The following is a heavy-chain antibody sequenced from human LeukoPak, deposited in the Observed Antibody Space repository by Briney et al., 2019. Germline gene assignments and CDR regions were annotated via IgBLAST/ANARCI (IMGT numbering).Heavy chain of an antibody. CDR1: GYTFTSYG. Sequence: ASVKVSCKASGYTFTSYGISWVRQATGQGLEWMGWMNPNSGNTGYAQKFQGRVTMTRNTSISTAYMVLSSLRSEDTAVYYCARGTHDYGGNSDYWGQGTLVTVSS. CDR3: ARGTHDYGGNSDY. CDR2: MNPNSGNT. J-gene: IGHJ4*02. D-gene: IGHD4-23*01. V-gene: IGHV1-8*02.